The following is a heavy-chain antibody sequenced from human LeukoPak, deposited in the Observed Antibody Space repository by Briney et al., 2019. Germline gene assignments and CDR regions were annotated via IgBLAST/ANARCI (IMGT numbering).Heavy chain of an antibody. CDR3: ASIAAVAARGVY. CDR1: GFTFSSYE. J-gene: IGHJ4*02. Sequence: GGSLRLSCAASGFTFSSYEMNWVREAPRKGLEWVSYISSGGGTIYYADSVKGRFTISRDNAKNSLYLQMNSLRAEDTAVYYCASIAAVAARGVYWGQGTLVTVSS. CDR2: ISSGGGTI. V-gene: IGHV3-48*03. D-gene: IGHD6-13*01.